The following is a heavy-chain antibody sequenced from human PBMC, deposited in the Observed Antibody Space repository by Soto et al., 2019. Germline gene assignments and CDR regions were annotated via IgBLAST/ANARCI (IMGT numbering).Heavy chain of an antibody. CDR1: GGSISSSSYY. Sequence: SETLSLTCTVSGGSISSSSYYWGWIRQPPGKGLEWIGSIYYSGSTYYNPSLKSRVTISVDTSKNQFSLKLSSVTAADTAVYYCARQGYSYGYEFDYWGQGTLVTVSS. V-gene: IGHV4-39*01. D-gene: IGHD5-18*01. CDR2: IYYSGST. CDR3: ARQGYSYGYEFDY. J-gene: IGHJ4*02.